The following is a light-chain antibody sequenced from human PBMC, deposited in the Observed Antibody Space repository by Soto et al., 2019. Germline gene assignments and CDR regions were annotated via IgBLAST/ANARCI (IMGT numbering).Light chain of an antibody. V-gene: IGKV3-15*01. Sequence: EIVMTQSPATLSVSPGERATLSCRASQSVRSNLAWYQQKPGQAPRLLIYGASTRATGIPARFSGSGSGTEFTLTISSLQCEDFAVYYCQQYNNWLRGTFGQGTKLEIK. J-gene: IGKJ2*01. CDR2: GAS. CDR1: QSVRSN. CDR3: QQYNNWLRGT.